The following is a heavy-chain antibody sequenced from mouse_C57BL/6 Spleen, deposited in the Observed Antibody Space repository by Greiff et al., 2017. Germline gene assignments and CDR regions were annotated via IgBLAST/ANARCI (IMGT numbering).Heavy chain of an antibody. CDR3: ARWGYDYDVHYVDY. J-gene: IGHJ2*01. Sequence: VQLQQPGAELVRPGSSVKLSCKASGYTFTSYWMDWVKQRPGQGLEWIGNIYPSDSETHYNQKFKDKATLTVDKSSSTAYMQLSSLTSEDSAVYYCARWGYDYDVHYVDYWGQGTTLTVSS. D-gene: IGHD2-4*01. CDR1: GYTFTSYW. V-gene: IGHV1-61*01. CDR2: IYPSDSET.